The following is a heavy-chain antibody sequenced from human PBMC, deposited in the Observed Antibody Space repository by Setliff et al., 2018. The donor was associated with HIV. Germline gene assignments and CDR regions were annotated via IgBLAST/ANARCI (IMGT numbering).Heavy chain of an antibody. CDR2: IFYTGST. CDR3: AGSMGATKGSWFEP. Sequence: PGGSLRLSCVASGLTFNRYWMSWVRQVPGKGLEWIGYIFYTGSTYYSPSLKSRVTISVDTSRNQVSLRLTSVSAADTALYYCAGSMGATKGSWFEPWGQGTLVTVSS. J-gene: IGHJ5*02. D-gene: IGHD1-26*01. CDR1: GLTFNRYW. V-gene: IGHV4-4*02.